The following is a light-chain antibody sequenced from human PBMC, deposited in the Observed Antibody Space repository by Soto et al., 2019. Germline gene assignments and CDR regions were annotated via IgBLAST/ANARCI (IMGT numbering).Light chain of an antibody. CDR1: SSDVGGYNY. V-gene: IGLV2-8*01. J-gene: IGLJ2*01. CDR2: EVS. Sequence: QSALTQPPSASGSPGQSVTISCTGSSSDVGGYNYVSWYQHHPGKAPKLMIYEVSERPSGVPDRFSGSKSGNTASLTVSGLQADDEADYYCSSYASSNNLVFGGGTKVTVL. CDR3: SSYASSNNLV.